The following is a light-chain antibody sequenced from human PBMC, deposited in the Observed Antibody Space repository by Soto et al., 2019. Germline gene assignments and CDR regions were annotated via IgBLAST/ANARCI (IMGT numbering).Light chain of an antibody. CDR1: SSDVGSHNL. Sequence: QSALTQPASVSGSPGQSITISCTGTSSDVGSHNLVSWYQQHPGQAPKLMIYEVSKRPLGVSARFSASKSGNTASLKISGLQAEDEADYYCCSYGDSRAVFGGGTQLTVL. V-gene: IGLV2-23*02. CDR2: EVS. J-gene: IGLJ7*01. CDR3: CSYGDSRAV.